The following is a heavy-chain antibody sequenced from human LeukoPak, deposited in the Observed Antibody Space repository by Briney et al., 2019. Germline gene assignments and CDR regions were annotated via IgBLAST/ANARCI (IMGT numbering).Heavy chain of an antibody. D-gene: IGHD3-10*01. V-gene: IGHV3-21*01. Sequence: GGSLRLSCAASGFTVSSNYMSWVRQAPGKGLEWVSSISSSSSYIYYADSVKGRFTISRDNAKNSPYLQMNSLRAEDTAVYYCARDKRYGSGSPDYWGQGTLVTVSS. CDR1: GFTVSSNY. CDR2: ISSSSSYI. CDR3: ARDKRYGSGSPDY. J-gene: IGHJ4*02.